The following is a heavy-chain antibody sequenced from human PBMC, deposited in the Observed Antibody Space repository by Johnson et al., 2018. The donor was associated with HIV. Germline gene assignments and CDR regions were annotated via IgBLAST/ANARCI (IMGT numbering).Heavy chain of an antibody. D-gene: IGHD4-23*01. CDR3: ARSSTVVTPHDI. Sequence: EVQLVESGGRLVQPGGSLRLSCAASGLTFSTYLMNWVRQAPVKGLEWVAEIKEDGSDKYYVDSVKGRFTISRDNAQNSLYLQMNNLRAEDTAVYYCARSSTVVTPHDIWGQGTMVTVSS. J-gene: IGHJ3*02. V-gene: IGHV3-7*05. CDR1: GLTFSTYL. CDR2: IKEDGSDK.